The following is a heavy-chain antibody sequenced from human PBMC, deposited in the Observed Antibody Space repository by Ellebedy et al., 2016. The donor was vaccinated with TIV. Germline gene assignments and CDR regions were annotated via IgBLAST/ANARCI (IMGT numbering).Heavy chain of an antibody. Sequence: SETLSLXXAVSGASISRYSWTWIRQPPGKGLEWIGHIFFDGDTKYNPSLESRVTTSVDTSKNQFSLNLRSVTAADRAVYYCARFDYDVEGYYGLDVWGQGTTVIVSS. J-gene: IGHJ6*02. V-gene: IGHV4-59*01. CDR1: GASISRYS. D-gene: IGHD3-3*01. CDR3: ARFDYDVEGYYGLDV. CDR2: IFFDGDT.